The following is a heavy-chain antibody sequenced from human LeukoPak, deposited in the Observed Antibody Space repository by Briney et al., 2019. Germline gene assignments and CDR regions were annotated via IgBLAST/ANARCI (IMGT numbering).Heavy chain of an antibody. D-gene: IGHD1-26*01. CDR2: ISSSSNI. J-gene: IGHJ4*02. Sequence: GGSLRLSCAASGFTFSSYSMNWVRQAPGKGLEWVSYISSSSNIYSADSVKGRFTISRDNAKNSLYLQMNSLRAEDTAVYYCARVIGGSYIDYWGQGTLVTVSS. V-gene: IGHV3-48*01. CDR1: GFTFSSYS. CDR3: ARVIGGSYIDY.